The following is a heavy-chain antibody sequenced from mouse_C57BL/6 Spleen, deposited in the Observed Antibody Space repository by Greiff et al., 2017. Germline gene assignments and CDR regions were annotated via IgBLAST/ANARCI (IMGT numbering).Heavy chain of an antibody. CDR2: INPNNGGT. V-gene: IGHV1-26*01. CDR3: ARSLYGSYYFDY. J-gene: IGHJ2*01. D-gene: IGHD2-2*01. CDR1: GYTFTDYY. Sequence: EVQLQQSGPELVKPGASVKISCKASGYTFTDYYMNWVKQSHGKSLEWIGDINPNNGGTSYNQKFKGKATLTVDKSSSTAYMELRSLTSEDSAVYYCARSLYGSYYFDYWGQGTTLTVSS.